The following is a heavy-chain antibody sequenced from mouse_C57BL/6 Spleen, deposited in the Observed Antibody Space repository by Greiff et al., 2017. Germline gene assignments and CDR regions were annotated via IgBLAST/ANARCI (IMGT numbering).Heavy chain of an antibody. CDR2: ISSGSSTI. Sequence: EVHLVESGGGLVKPGGSLKLSCAASGFPFSDYGMHWVRQAPEKGLEWVAYISSGSSTIYYADTVKGRFTISRDNAKNTLFLQMTSLRSEDTAMYYCARAGNYFDYWGQGTTLTVSS. CDR1: GFPFSDYG. CDR3: ARAGNYFDY. V-gene: IGHV5-17*01. J-gene: IGHJ2*01.